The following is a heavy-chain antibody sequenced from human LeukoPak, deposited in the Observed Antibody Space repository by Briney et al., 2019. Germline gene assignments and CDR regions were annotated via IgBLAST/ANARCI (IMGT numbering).Heavy chain of an antibody. Sequence: GGSLRLSCAASGFTFSSYSMNWVRQAPGKGLEWLSYVSSSGTTTYYADSVRGRFTISRDNAKNSLYLKMNSLRAEDTAVYYCARSQYCGGDCYLRLFDYWGQGTLVTVSS. V-gene: IGHV3-48*04. CDR3: ARSQYCGGDCYLRLFDY. D-gene: IGHD2-21*02. CDR1: GFTFSSYS. CDR2: VSSSGTTT. J-gene: IGHJ4*02.